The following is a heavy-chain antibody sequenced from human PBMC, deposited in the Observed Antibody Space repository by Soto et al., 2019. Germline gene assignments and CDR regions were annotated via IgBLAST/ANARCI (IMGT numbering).Heavy chain of an antibody. CDR1: GGSISSSSYY. J-gene: IGHJ5*02. CDR2: IYYSGST. V-gene: IGHV4-39*01. Sequence: ETLSLTCTVSGGSISSSSYYWGWIRQPPGKGLEWIGSIYYSGSTYYNPSLKSRVTISVDTSKNQFSLKLSSVTAADTAVYYCARQGLLWFGESMRVRNWFDPWGQGTLVTVSS. CDR3: ARQGLLWFGESMRVRNWFDP. D-gene: IGHD3-10*01.